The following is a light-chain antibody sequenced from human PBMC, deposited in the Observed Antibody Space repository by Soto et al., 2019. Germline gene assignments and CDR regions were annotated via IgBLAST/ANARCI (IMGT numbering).Light chain of an antibody. CDR1: SSDVGAYKY. Sequence: QSALTQPPSASGSPGPSVTISCTGTSSDVGAYKYVSWYQQYPGKAPKLLIYDVSKRPSGVPDGFSGSKSGNTASLTVSGLQDEDEADYYCTSYVGSDIWVFGGGTKVTAL. J-gene: IGLJ3*02. CDR3: TSYVGSDIWV. CDR2: DVS. V-gene: IGLV2-8*01.